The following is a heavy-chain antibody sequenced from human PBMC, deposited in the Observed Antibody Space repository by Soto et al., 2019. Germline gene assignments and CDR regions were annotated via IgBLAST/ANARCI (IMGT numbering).Heavy chain of an antibody. CDR1: GFSFSSYA. J-gene: IGHJ4*02. D-gene: IGHD3-22*01. CDR3: AKDHPVIEVVKVFEY. CDR2: ISGSGTKT. V-gene: IGHV3-23*01. Sequence: VGSLRLSCAASGFSFSSYAMSWVRQAPGKGLDWVSAISGSGTKTHYADSVKGRFTISRDNSKNTLYLQMNSLRAEDTAVYYCAKDHPVIEVVKVFEYWGRGALVTVSS.